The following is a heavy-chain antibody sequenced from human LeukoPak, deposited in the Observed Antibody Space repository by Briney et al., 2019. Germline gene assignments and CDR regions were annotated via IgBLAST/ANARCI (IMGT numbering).Heavy chain of an antibody. CDR2: ISGGTI. Sequence: GGSLRHSRAASGFTFSSYGINWFRQAPGKGLEWVSYISGGTIHYADSVKGRFAISRDNAKNELYLQMNSLRAEDTAVYYCAREQRGDRKVYWRQGTLVTVSS. D-gene: IGHD3-10*01. V-gene: IGHV3-48*01. CDR1: GFTFSSYG. CDR3: AREQRGDRKVY. J-gene: IGHJ4*02.